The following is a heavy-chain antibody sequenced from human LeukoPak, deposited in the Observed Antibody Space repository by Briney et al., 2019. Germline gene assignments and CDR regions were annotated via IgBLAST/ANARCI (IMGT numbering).Heavy chain of an antibody. J-gene: IGHJ4*02. D-gene: IGHD1-1*01. CDR2: IYHSGTT. CDR1: GGSISSSNW. V-gene: IGHV4-4*02. CDR3: ARVFGTHVRLYFDY. Sequence: NPSETLSLTCAVSGGSISSSNWWNWVRPPPEKGLEWIGEIYHSGTTNYNPSLKSRVTISVDKSKNQFSLKVTSVTAADTAVYYCARVFGTHVRLYFDYWGQGTLVTVSS.